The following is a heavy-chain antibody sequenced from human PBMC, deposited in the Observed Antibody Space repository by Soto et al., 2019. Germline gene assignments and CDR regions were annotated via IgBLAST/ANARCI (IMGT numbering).Heavy chain of an antibody. Sequence: QVQLQESGPGQVKPSETLSLTCSVSGGSVSSGIYYWTWIRQPPGKGLEWIGYTIYSGNSNSNLSLQSRVTLSLDPSKSQFSLNLNAVTAADTAVYYCAAFGGGWNFWGQGTLVIVSS. CDR1: GGSVSSGIYY. CDR2: TIYSGNS. J-gene: IGHJ4*02. D-gene: IGHD6-19*01. V-gene: IGHV4-61*01. CDR3: AAFGGGWNF.